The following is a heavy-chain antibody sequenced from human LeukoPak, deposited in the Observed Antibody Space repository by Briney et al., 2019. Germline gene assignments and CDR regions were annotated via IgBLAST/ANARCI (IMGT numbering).Heavy chain of an antibody. CDR3: ATGSPTRAYDISYYFDY. J-gene: IGHJ4*02. D-gene: IGHD3-9*01. V-gene: IGHV1-24*01. CDR1: GYTLTELS. Sequence: GASVKVSCKVSGYTLTELSMHWVRQAPGKGLEWMGGFDPEDGETIYAQKFQGRVTMTEDTSTDTAYMELSSLRSEDTAVYYCATGSPTRAYDISYYFDYWGQGTLVTVSS. CDR2: FDPEDGET.